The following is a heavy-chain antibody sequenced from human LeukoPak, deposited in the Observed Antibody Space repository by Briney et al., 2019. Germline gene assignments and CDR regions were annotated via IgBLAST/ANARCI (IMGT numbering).Heavy chain of an antibody. J-gene: IGHJ6*03. V-gene: IGHV4-34*01. Sequence: SETLSLTCAVYGGSFSGYYWSWIRQPPGKGLEWIGEINHSGSTNYNPSLKSRVTISVDTSKNQFSLKLSSVTAADTAVYYCAGQNYDYYYYYMDVWGKGTTVTISS. D-gene: IGHD1-7*01. CDR2: INHSGST. CDR1: GGSFSGYY. CDR3: AGQNYDYYYYYMDV.